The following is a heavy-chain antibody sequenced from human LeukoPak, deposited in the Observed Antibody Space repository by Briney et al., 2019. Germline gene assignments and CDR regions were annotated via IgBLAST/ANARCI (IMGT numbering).Heavy chain of an antibody. J-gene: IGHJ4*02. D-gene: IGHD5-18*01. CDR3: ARGVNTLFDY. CDR1: GFTFSSSA. Sequence: GGSLRLSCAASGFTFSSSAMSWVRQAPGKGPEWVSAISNNGGYTYYADSVQGRFTISRDNSKSTLCLQMNSLRAEDTAVYYCARGVNTLFDYWGQGTLVTVSS. V-gene: IGHV3-23*01. CDR2: ISNNGGYT.